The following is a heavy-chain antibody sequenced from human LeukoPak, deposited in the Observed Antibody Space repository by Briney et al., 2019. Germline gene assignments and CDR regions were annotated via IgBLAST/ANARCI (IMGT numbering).Heavy chain of an antibody. CDR2: IYSGGST. V-gene: IGHV3-53*01. D-gene: IGHD6-19*01. Sequence: RPGGSLRLSCAASGFTVSSNYMSWVRQAPGKGLEWVSTIYSGGSTYYADSVKGRFTISRDNSKNTLYLQMNSLRAEDTAVYYCARGGESVAGIDYWGQGTLVTVSS. CDR3: ARGGESVAGIDY. J-gene: IGHJ4*02. CDR1: GFTVSSNY.